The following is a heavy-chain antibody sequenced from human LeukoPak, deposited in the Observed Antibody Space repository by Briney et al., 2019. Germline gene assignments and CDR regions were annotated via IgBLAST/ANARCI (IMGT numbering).Heavy chain of an antibody. D-gene: IGHD3-9*01. CDR2: MNPNSGNT. CDR3: ARGVLRYFDWLFSAAFDI. J-gene: IGHJ3*02. CDR1: GGTFSSYA. Sequence: GSSVKVSCKASGGTFSSYAISWVRQAPGQGLEWMGWMNPNSGNTGYAQKFQGRVTMTRNTSISTAYMELSSLRSEDTAVYYCARGVLRYFDWLFSAAFDIWGQGTMVTVSS. V-gene: IGHV1-8*02.